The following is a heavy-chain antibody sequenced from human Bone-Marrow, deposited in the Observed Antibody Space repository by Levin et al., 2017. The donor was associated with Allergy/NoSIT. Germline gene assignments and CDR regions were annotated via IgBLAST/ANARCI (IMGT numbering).Heavy chain of an antibody. Sequence: GGSLRLSCAASGFTFSSYGMHWVRQAPGKGLEWVAVIWYDGSNKYYADSVKGRFTISRDNSKNTLYLQMNSLRAEDTAVYYCARDADSIAAAARLFPQPDYWGQGTLVTVSS. CDR3: ARDADSIAAAARLFPQPDY. D-gene: IGHD6-13*01. J-gene: IGHJ4*02. CDR1: GFTFSSYG. CDR2: IWYDGSNK. V-gene: IGHV3-33*01.